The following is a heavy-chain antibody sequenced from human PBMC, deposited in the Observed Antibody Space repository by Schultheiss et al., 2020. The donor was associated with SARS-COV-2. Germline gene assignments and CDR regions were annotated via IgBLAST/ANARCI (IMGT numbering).Heavy chain of an antibody. CDR3: ARGKMGFDY. J-gene: IGHJ4*02. V-gene: IGHV3-48*04. CDR1: GFTFSSYW. Sequence: GGSLRLSCAASGFTFSSYWMHWVRQAPGKGLEWVSSITSGGSTIYYADSVKGRFTISRDNAKNSLYLQMNSLRAEDTAIYYCARGKMGFDYWGQGTLVTVSS. D-gene: IGHD2-8*01. CDR2: ITSGGSTI.